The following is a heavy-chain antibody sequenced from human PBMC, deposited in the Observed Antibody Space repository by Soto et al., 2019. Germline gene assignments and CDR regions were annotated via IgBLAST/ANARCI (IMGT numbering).Heavy chain of an antibody. D-gene: IGHD3-10*01. Sequence: EEQLVESGGGLVQPGGSLRLSCAASGFSFSSYWMTWVRRAPGKGLEWVANIKRDGSGGSYLDSVRGRFTVSRDNVRNSLYLQMDSLRAEDTALYYCARDVFPGSSSTLYLDAFDIWGQGTMVTVSS. CDR2: IKRDGSGG. CDR1: GFSFSSYW. J-gene: IGHJ3*02. V-gene: IGHV3-7*05. CDR3: ARDVFPGSSSTLYLDAFDI.